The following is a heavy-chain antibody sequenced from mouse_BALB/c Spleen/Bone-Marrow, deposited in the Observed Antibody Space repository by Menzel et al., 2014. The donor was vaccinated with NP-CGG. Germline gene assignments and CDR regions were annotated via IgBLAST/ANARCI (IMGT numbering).Heavy chain of an antibody. CDR2: IRNKAKGYTT. J-gene: IGHJ1*01. Sequence: EVKLMESGGGLVQPGGSLRLSCATSGFTLTDYYMSWVRQPPGKALEWLGFIRNKAKGYTTEYSASVKGRFTISRDNSQSILYLQMNTLRPEDSATYYCARDREGNYSYWYLDVWGAGTTVTVSS. D-gene: IGHD2-1*01. V-gene: IGHV7-3*02. CDR3: ARDREGNYSYWYLDV. CDR1: GFTLTDYY.